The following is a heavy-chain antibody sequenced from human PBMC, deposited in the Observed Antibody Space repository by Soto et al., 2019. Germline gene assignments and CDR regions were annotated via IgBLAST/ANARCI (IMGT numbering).Heavy chain of an antibody. CDR2: ISSSSSYI. CDR1: GFTFSSYS. Sequence: PGGSLRLSCAASGFTFSSYSMNWVRQAPGKGLGWVSSISSSSSYIYYADSVKGRFTISRDNAKNSLYLQTNSLRAEDTAVYYCARGYDYGDYDAFDIWGQGTMVTVSS. J-gene: IGHJ3*02. V-gene: IGHV3-21*01. D-gene: IGHD4-17*01. CDR3: ARGYDYGDYDAFDI.